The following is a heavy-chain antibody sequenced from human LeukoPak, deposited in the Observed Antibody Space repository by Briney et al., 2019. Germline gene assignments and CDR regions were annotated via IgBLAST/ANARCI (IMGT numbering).Heavy chain of an antibody. J-gene: IGHJ4*02. Sequence: GGSLRLSCTASDFTFGDYAMSWFRQAPGKGLEWVGFIRTKPYGGTTDYAASVKGRFTISRDDSRSIAYLRMNSLKTEDTAVYYCTTDIPVIPYWGQGTLVTVSS. CDR3: TTDIPVIPY. V-gene: IGHV3-49*03. D-gene: IGHD2-21*01. CDR2: IRTKPYGGTT. CDR1: DFTFGDYA.